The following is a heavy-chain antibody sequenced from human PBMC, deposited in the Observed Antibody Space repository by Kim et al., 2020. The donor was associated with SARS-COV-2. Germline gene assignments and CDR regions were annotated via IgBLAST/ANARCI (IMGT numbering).Heavy chain of an antibody. CDR2: ISWNSGSI. D-gene: IGHD1-20*01. CDR3: AKLPITEDTIDY. V-gene: IGHV3-9*01. Sequence: GGSLRLSCAASGFTFDDYAMHWVRQAPGKGLEWVSGISWNSGSIGYADSVKGRFTISRDNAKNSLYLQMNSLRAEDTALYYCAKLPITEDTIDYWGQGTLVTVSS. CDR1: GFTFDDYA. J-gene: IGHJ4*02.